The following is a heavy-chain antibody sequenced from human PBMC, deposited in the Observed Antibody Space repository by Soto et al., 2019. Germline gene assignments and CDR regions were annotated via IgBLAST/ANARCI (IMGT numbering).Heavy chain of an antibody. Sequence: QVQLVQSGAEVKRPGSSVKVSCKASGDTFNFYSINWVRQAPGLGLEWMGRVNPIVSMSNYAQKFQGRVTMTAAKPTSTAYMELSSLGSEDTAIYYCASSYGSGYRAFDYWGQGALVTVSS. CDR2: VNPIVSMS. CDR3: ASSYGSGYRAFDY. D-gene: IGHD3-10*01. J-gene: IGHJ4*02. CDR1: GDTFNFYS. V-gene: IGHV1-69*02.